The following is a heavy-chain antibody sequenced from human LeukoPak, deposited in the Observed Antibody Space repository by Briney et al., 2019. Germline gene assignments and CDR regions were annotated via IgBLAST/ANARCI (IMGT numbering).Heavy chain of an antibody. D-gene: IGHD6-13*01. CDR3: PCQTGRNPGIAAHFDD. CDR1: GDSLSSSSYC. CDR2: IYYSGST. V-gene: IGHV4-39*01. Sequence: SETLSLTCTVSGDSLSSSSYCWGWIRQPPGKGLEWIGSIYYSGSTYYNPSLKSRVTISVDTSKNKFSLKLSSVTAADTAVYYLPCQTGRNPGIAAHFDDLRQGTLVTVSS. J-gene: IGHJ4*02.